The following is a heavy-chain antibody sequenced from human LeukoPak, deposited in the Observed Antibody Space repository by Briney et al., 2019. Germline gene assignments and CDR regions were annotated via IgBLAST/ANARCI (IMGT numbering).Heavy chain of an antibody. CDR3: ARSVIAVAGRCFDY. Sequence: GGSLRLSCAASGFTFSSYSMNWVRQAPGKGLEWVSSISSSSSYIYYADSVKGRFTISRDNAKNSLYLQMNSLRAEDTAVYYCARSVIAVAGRCFDYWGQGTLVTVSS. CDR2: ISSSSSYI. V-gene: IGHV3-21*01. J-gene: IGHJ4*02. CDR1: GFTFSSYS. D-gene: IGHD6-19*01.